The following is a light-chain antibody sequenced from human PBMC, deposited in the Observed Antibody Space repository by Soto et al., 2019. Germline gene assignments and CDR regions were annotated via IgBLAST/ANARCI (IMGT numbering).Light chain of an antibody. J-gene: IGKJ1*01. CDR3: QQYNNWPPWT. CDR2: DAS. V-gene: IGKV3-15*01. CDR1: QSVSSN. Sequence: EIVMTQSPATLSVSPGERATLSCRASQSVSSNVAWYQQKPGQAPRLLIYDASTRATGIPARFSGSGSGTDFTLTISSLQSEDFAVYYCQQYNNWPPWTFGQGPKVEIK.